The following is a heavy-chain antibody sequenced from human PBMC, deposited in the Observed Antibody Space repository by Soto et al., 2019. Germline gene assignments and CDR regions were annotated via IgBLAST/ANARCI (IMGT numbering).Heavy chain of an antibody. Sequence: GGSLRLSCAASGFTFSTYAMSWVRQAPGKGLEWVSVISGSGGDTYYADSVKGRFTIARDNSKNTLSLQMNSLRAEDTAVYYWPKARGRSPPPPGPSGGQGPQVPVSP. D-gene: IGHD1-26*01. V-gene: IGHV3-23*01. CDR3: PKARGRSPPPPGPS. J-gene: IGHJ1*01. CDR2: ISGSGGDT. CDR1: GFTFSTYA.